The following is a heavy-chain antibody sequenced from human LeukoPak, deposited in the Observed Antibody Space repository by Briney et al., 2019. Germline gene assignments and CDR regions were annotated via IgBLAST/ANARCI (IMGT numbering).Heavy chain of an antibody. CDR2: IDSISTTI. CDR1: GFTFISYE. CDR3: ARGAPLVVVTTGAFDI. Sequence: GGSLRLSCAASGFTFISYEMNWVRQAPGKGLEWISYIDSISTTIYSADAVRGRFTISRDNAKNSLYLQMNSLRVEDTAIYYCARGAPLVVVTTGAFDIWGQGTMVTVSS. J-gene: IGHJ3*02. D-gene: IGHD2-15*01. V-gene: IGHV3-48*03.